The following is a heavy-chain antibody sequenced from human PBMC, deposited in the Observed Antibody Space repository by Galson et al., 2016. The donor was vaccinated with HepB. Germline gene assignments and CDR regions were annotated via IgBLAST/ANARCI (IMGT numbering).Heavy chain of an antibody. Sequence: SLRLSCAASGFTFSTYAIHWVRQAPGKGLEWVAVISFDGSNKYYADSVRSRFTISRDNSKNTLYLQMHSLRAEDTALYYCARDRRVGPTPTSLNYWGQGTLVTVSS. D-gene: IGHD1-26*01. J-gene: IGHJ4*02. V-gene: IGHV3-30*04. CDR2: ISFDGSNK. CDR3: ARDRRVGPTPTSLNY. CDR1: GFTFSTYA.